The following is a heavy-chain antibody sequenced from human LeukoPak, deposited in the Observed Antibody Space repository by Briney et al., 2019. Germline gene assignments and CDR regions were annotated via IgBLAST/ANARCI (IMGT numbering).Heavy chain of an antibody. CDR2: IIPIFGTA. CDR1: GGTFSSYA. D-gene: IGHD2-15*01. CDR3: GDRGTSLFTPY. Sequence: SVKVSCKASGGTFSSYAISWVRQAPGQGLEWMGGIIPIFGTANYAQKFQGRVTITADESTSTAYMELSSLRSEDTAVYYCGDRGTSLFTPYWGQGTLVTVSS. V-gene: IGHV1-69*01. J-gene: IGHJ4*02.